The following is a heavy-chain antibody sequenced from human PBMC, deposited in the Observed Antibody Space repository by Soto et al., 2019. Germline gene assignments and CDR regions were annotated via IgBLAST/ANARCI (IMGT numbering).Heavy chain of an antibody. V-gene: IGHV4-59*01. Sequence: PSETLSLTCTVSGGSISSYYWSWIRQPPGKGLEWIGYIYYSGSTNYNPSLKSRVTISVDTSKNQFSLKLSSVTAADTAVYYCARGPPGNYYDSSGYSDPIYFDYWGQGTPVTVS. CDR3: ARGPPGNYYDSSGYSDPIYFDY. D-gene: IGHD3-22*01. CDR1: GGSISSYY. CDR2: IYYSGST. J-gene: IGHJ4*02.